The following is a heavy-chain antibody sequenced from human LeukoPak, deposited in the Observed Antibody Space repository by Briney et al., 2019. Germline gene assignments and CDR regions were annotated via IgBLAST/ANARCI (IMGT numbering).Heavy chain of an antibody. V-gene: IGHV3-21*01. CDR3: ARDIAAAGDY. CDR2: ISSSSSYI. Sequence: GGSLRLSCAASGFSLSTYWMIWVRQAPGKGLEWVSSISSSSSYIYYADSVKGRFTISRDNAKNSLYLQMNSLRAEDTAVYYCARDIAAAGDYWGQGTLVTVSS. J-gene: IGHJ4*02. CDR1: GFSLSTYW. D-gene: IGHD6-13*01.